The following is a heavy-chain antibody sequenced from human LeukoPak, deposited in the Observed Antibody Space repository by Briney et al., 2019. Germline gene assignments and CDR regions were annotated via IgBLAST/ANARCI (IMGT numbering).Heavy chain of an antibody. CDR2: ISNSGSTT. J-gene: IGHJ4*02. CDR1: GFTLSDYY. D-gene: IGHD4/OR15-4a*01. Sequence: GGSLRLSCAASGFTLSDYYVSWIRQAPGKGLEWVAFISNSGSTTYYSDSVKGRFTVSRDNAKDSVSLQMNSLRAEDTARYYCAREDSGGNSFDSWGQGAQVTVS. CDR3: AREDSGGNSFDS. V-gene: IGHV3-11*01.